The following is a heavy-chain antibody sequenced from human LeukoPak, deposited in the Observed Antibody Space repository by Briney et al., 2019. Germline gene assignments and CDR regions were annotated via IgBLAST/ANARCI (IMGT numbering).Heavy chain of an antibody. D-gene: IGHD2-15*01. CDR2: IGAYNGDT. CDR1: RYTFTSFG. J-gene: IGHJ4*02. V-gene: IGHV1-18*04. CDR3: TRDHCRGDNCPSFDY. Sequence: GASVKVSRNPSRYTFTSFGVSWVRQAPGQGLEWMGWIGAYNGDTNYAQKFQGRVTMTTDTSTSTAYMDLRSLRSDDTAVYYCTRDHCRGDNCPSFDYWGQGTLVTVSS.